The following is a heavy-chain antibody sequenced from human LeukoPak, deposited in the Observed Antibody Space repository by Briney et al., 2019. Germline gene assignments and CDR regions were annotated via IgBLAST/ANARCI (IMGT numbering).Heavy chain of an antibody. CDR1: GFTLDDYR. CDR3: AKERGDYGDYALSD. J-gene: IGHJ4*02. CDR2: ITWDSGYT. Sequence: PGGSLRLSCAASGFTLDDYRMYWLRQAPGKGLDWVSLITWDSGYTYYADSVRGPFTTSRDNSTPSLYLQMNRLRGEDTALYYCAKERGDYGDYALSDWGQGTLVTVSS. V-gene: IGHV3-43*01. D-gene: IGHD4-17*01.